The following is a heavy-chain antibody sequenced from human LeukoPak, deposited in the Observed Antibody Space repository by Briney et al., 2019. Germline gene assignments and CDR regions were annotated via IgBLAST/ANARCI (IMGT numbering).Heavy chain of an antibody. V-gene: IGHV1-18*01. D-gene: IGHD1-1*01. CDR2: ISAYNGNT. CDR3: ARVPSWNPGGWFDP. J-gene: IGHJ5*02. CDR1: GGTFSSYA. Sequence: ASVKVSCKASGGTFSSYAISWVRQAPGQGLEWMGWISAYNGNTNYAQKLQGRVTMTTDTSTSTAYMELRSLRSDDTAVYYCARVPSWNPGGWFDPWGQGTLVTVSS.